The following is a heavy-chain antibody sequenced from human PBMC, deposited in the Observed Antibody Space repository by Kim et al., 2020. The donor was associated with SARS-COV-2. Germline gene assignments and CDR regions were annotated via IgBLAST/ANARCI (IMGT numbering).Heavy chain of an antibody. CDR3: AREWGGGWFDP. J-gene: IGHJ5*02. V-gene: IGHV1-3*01. CDR2: NT. Sequence: NTKYPQKSQDRDTITRDTSAGKAYMELSSLRSEDTAVYYCAREWGGGWFDPWGQGTLVTVSS. D-gene: IGHD3-10*01.